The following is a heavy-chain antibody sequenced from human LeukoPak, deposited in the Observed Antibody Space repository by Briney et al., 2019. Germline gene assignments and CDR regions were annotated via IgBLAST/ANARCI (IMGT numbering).Heavy chain of an antibody. CDR2: ISAYNGNT. D-gene: IGHD1-26*01. CDR3: AMAQWEFDY. V-gene: IGHV1-18*04. Sequence: GASVKVSCKASGYTFTGYYMHWVRQAPGQGLEWMGWISAYNGNTNYAQKLQGRVTMTTDTSTSTAYMELRSLRSDDTAVYYCAMAQWEFDYWGQGTLVTVSS. J-gene: IGHJ4*02. CDR1: GYTFTGYY.